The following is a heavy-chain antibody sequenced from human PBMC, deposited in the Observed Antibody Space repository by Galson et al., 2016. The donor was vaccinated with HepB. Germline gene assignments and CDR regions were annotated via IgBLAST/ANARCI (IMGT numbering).Heavy chain of an antibody. CDR2: IWYDGSNK. V-gene: IGHV3-33*08. CDR3: ARDAFYDTSGLVWHFDY. D-gene: IGHD3-22*01. J-gene: IGHJ4*02. Sequence: SLRLSCAGSGFTFRNYGMHWVRQAPGKGLEWVAVIWYDGSNKYYADSVKGRFTISRDNSKNTLYLQMNSLRAEDTAVYYCARDAFYDTSGLVWHFDYWGQGTLVTVSS. CDR1: GFTFRNYG.